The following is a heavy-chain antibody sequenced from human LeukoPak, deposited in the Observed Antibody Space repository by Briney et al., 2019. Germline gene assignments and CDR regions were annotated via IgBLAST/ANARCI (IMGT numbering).Heavy chain of an antibody. CDR1: GYTFTSYY. Sequence: ASVKVSRKASGYTFTSYYMHWVRQAPGQGLEWMGIINPSGGSTSYAQKFQGRVTMTRDTSTSTVYMQLSSLRSEDTAVYYCARGNKLVGLYYWGQGTLVTVSS. D-gene: IGHD3-10*01. CDR2: INPSGGST. J-gene: IGHJ4*02. CDR3: ARGNKLVGLYY. V-gene: IGHV1-46*01.